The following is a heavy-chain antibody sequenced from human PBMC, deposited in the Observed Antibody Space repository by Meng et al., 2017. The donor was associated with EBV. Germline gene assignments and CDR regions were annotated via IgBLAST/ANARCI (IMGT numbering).Heavy chain of an antibody. J-gene: IGHJ4*02. V-gene: IGHV1-69*01. D-gene: IGHD3-10*01. CDR1: GGPFRSDA. CDR2: LIPMSGAP. CDR3: ASESGRGFTPDF. Sequence: VYGEHSGAEVKWPGSSVKISCKTSGGPFRSDAVSWVRQGPGQGLEWLGGLIPMSGAPHYAQKFQDRVTITADEYTRTHYMELSSLRSDDTAMYYCASESGRGFTPDFWGQGTLVTVSS.